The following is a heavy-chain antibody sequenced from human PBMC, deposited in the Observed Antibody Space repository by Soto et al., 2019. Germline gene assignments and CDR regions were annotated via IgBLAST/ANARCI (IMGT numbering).Heavy chain of an antibody. D-gene: IGHD3-22*01. CDR3: AKLLPSSASGY. J-gene: IGHJ4*02. V-gene: IGHV3-23*01. CDR2: ISGSTGNT. CDR1: GFTFSSYS. Sequence: GGSLRLSCAASGFTFSSYSMNWVRQAPGKGLEWVSTISGSTGNTYYADSVKGRFTISRDNSKNTLYLQMNSLRAEDTAVYYCAKLLPSSASGYWGQGTLVTVSS.